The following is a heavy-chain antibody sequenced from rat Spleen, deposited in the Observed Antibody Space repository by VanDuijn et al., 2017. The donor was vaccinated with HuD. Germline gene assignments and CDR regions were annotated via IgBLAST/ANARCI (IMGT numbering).Heavy chain of an antibody. V-gene: IGHV5-29*01. J-gene: IGHJ2*01. D-gene: IGHD1-6*01. CDR2: FSYDGIST. CDR1: GFTFNNYG. CDR3: ARRHYGYTDYFDY. Sequence: EVQLVESGGGLVQPGRSLKLSCAASGFTFNNYGMAWVRQAPTKGLEWVATFSYDGISTYYRDSVRGRFTVSSDNAKNTLYLQMDSLRSEDTATYYCARRHYGYTDYFDYWGQGVMVTVSS.